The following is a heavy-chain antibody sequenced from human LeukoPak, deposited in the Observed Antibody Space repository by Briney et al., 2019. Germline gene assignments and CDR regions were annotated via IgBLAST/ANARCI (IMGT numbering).Heavy chain of an antibody. D-gene: IGHD3-3*01. CDR1: GYTFTGYY. CDR3: ARVGDGDYDFWSGLLDY. J-gene: IGHJ4*02. CDR2: INPNSGGT. V-gene: IGHV1-2*02. Sequence: SVKVSCKASGYTFTGYYMHWVRQAPGQGLEWMGWINPNSGGTNYAQKFQGRVTMTRDTSISTAYMELSRLRSDDTAVYYCARVGDGDYDFWSGLLDYWGQGTLVTVSS.